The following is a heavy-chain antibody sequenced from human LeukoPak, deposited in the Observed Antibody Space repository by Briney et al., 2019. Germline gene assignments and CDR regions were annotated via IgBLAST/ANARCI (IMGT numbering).Heavy chain of an antibody. D-gene: IGHD4-23*01. Sequence: GGSLRLSCAASGFTFSSFAMSWVRQAPGKGLEWVAVIWYDGSNKYYADSLKGRFTISRDNSKNTLYLQMNSLRAEDTAVYYCARGYGGNSWHFDYWGQGTLVTVSS. CDR1: GFTFSSFA. J-gene: IGHJ4*02. CDR3: ARGYGGNSWHFDY. V-gene: IGHV3-33*08. CDR2: IWYDGSNK.